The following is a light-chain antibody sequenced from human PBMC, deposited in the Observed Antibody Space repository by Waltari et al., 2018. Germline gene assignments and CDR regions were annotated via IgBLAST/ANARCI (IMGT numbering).Light chain of an antibody. V-gene: IGLV2-14*03. Sequence: QSALTQPASVSGSPGQSITISCTGTSRAVGGYNYVSWYQQHPGKAPNLMIYDVSNRPSGVSNRFSGSKSGNTASLTISGLQAEDEADYYCSSYTSSTVVFGGGTKLTVL. CDR2: DVS. J-gene: IGLJ2*01. CDR3: SSYTSSTVV. CDR1: SRAVGGYNY.